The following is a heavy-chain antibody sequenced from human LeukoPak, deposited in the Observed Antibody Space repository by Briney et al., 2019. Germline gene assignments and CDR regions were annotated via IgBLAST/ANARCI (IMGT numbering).Heavy chain of an antibody. Sequence: GGSLRLSCVASGFTFSRYGMHWVRQAPGKGLEWVAFVRHDGNNKYYVDSVKGRFTISRDNSKNTLYLQMNSLRAEDTAVYYCAKDPGYDFWSAYYTDYWGQGTLVTVSS. CDR3: AKDPGYDFWSAYYTDY. J-gene: IGHJ4*02. CDR1: GFTFSRYG. V-gene: IGHV3-30*02. CDR2: VRHDGNNK. D-gene: IGHD3-3*01.